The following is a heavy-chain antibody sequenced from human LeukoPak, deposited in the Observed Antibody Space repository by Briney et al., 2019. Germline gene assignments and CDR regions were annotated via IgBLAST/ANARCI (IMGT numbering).Heavy chain of an antibody. CDR1: GYTFTGYY. Sequence: ASVKVSCKASGYTFTGYYMHWVRQAPGQGLEWMGWISAYNGNTNYAQKLQGRVTMTTDTSTSTAYMELRSLRSDDTAVYYCAAVVAALDGFDPWGQGTLVTVSS. V-gene: IGHV1-18*04. CDR3: AAVVAALDGFDP. CDR2: ISAYNGNT. D-gene: IGHD2-15*01. J-gene: IGHJ5*02.